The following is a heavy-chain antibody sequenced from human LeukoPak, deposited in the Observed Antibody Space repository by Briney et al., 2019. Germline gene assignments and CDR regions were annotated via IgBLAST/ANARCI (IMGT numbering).Heavy chain of an antibody. D-gene: IGHD6-13*01. J-gene: IGHJ4*02. CDR1: GFTFSSYG. CDR2: ISGRDGRT. V-gene: IGHV3-23*01. CDR3: STSPSFGSSWYQFNY. Sequence: PGGSLRLSCAASGFTFSSYGMHWVRQAPGKGLEWVSAISGRDGRTYYTDSVKGRFTISRDNSRDTLYLQMNSLRAEDTAVYYCSTSPSFGSSWYQFNYWGQGTLVTVSS.